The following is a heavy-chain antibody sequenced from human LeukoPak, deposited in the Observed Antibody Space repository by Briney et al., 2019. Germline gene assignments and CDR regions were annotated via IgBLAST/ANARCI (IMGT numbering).Heavy chain of an antibody. CDR2: ISWNSGSI. CDR3: ANGVSRLAPTETSPFDT. Sequence: PGRSLRLSCAASGFTFDEYTMHWVRQAPGKGLEWVSGISWNSGSIGYADSVKGRFTISRDNAKNSLYLQMNSLRAEDTALYYCANGVSRLAPTETSPFDTWGQGTMVTVS. V-gene: IGHV3-9*01. CDR1: GFTFDEYT. J-gene: IGHJ3*02.